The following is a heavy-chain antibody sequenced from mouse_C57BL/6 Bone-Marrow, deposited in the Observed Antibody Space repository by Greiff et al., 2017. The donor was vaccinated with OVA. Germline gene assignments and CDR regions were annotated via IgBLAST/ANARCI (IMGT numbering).Heavy chain of an antibody. CDR2: IHPSDSDT. J-gene: IGHJ1*03. CDR1: GYTFTSYW. Sequence: QVQLQQPGAELVKPGASVKVSCKASGYTFTSYWMHWVKQRPGQGLEWIGRIHPSDSDTNYNQKFKGKATLTVDKSSSTAYMQLSSLTSEDSAFYYCAMVGWSYGNLYFDVWGTGTTVTVSS. CDR3: AMVGWSYGNLYFDV. D-gene: IGHD1-1*01. V-gene: IGHV1-74*01.